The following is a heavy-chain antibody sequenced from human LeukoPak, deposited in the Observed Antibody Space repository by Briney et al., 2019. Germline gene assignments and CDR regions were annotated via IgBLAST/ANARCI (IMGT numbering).Heavy chain of an antibody. D-gene: IGHD2-15*01. V-gene: IGHV4-59*01. CDR3: ARAYCSGGSCYSSRGMFDP. CDR1: GGSISSYY. Sequence: SETLSLTCTVSGGSISSYYWSWIRQPPGKGLEWIGYIYYSGSTNYNPSLKSRVTMSVDTSKNQFSLNLSSVTATDTAVYYCARAYCSGGSCYSSRGMFDPWGQGTLVTVSS. J-gene: IGHJ5*02. CDR2: IYYSGST.